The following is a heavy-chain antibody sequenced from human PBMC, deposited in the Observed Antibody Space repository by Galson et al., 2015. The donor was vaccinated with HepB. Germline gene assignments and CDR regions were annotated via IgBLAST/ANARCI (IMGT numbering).Heavy chain of an antibody. CDR1: GYTFTSYG. J-gene: IGHJ4*02. CDR3: ARDTTRDGYNYIPDY. V-gene: IGHV1-18*04. Sequence: SVKVSCKASGYTFTSYGISWVRQAPGQGLEWMGWISAYNGNTNYAQKLQGRVTMTTDTSTSTAYMELRSLRSDDTAVYYCARDTTRDGYNYIPDYWGQGTLVTVSS. D-gene: IGHD5-24*01. CDR2: ISAYNGNT.